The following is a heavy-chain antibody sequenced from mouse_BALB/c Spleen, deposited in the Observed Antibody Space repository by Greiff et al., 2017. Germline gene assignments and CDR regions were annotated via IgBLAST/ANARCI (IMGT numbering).Heavy chain of an antibody. V-gene: IGHV2-9*02. Sequence: QVQLQQSGPGLVAPSQSLSITCTVSGFSLTSYGVHWVRQPPGKGLEWLGVIWAGGSTNYNSALMSRLSISKDNSKSQVFLKMNSLQTDDTAMYYCAREERGGSSLFAYWGQGTLVTVSA. CDR3: AREERGGSSLFAY. CDR2: IWAGGST. D-gene: IGHD1-1*01. J-gene: IGHJ3*01. CDR1: GFSLTSYG.